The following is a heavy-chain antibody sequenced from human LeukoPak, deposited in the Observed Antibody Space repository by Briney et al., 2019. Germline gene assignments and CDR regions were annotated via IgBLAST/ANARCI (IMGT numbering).Heavy chain of an antibody. CDR3: ASMAVGYDFWSGYSNWFDP. V-gene: IGHV4-59*12. Sequence: SETLSLTCTVSGGSISSYYWSWIRQPPGKGLEWIGYIYYSGSTYYNPSLKSRVTISVDRSKNQFSLKLSSVTAADTAVYYCASMAVGYDFWSGYSNWFDPWGQGTLVTVSS. CDR1: GGSISSYY. CDR2: IYYSGST. J-gene: IGHJ5*02. D-gene: IGHD3-3*01.